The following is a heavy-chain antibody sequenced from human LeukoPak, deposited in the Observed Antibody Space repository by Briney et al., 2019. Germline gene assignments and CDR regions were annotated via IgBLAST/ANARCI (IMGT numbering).Heavy chain of an antibody. CDR3: LREALGYCSGGNGYRFDK. J-gene: IGHJ4*02. CDR1: GCTFSRGGYY. V-gene: IGHV4-31*01. CDR2: IYYSDST. Sequence: SETLSLTCSVSGCTFSRGGYYWSWLRHHPGQGLEWIVYIYYSDSTYYNPSLRSLVTISLDTSNNQFSVTRSSGTDADAVFYYCLREALGYCSGGNGYRFDKWGQGTLVAVSS. D-gene: IGHD2-15*01.